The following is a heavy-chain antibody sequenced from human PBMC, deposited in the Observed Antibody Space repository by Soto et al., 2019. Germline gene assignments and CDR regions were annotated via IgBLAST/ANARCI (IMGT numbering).Heavy chain of an antibody. V-gene: IGHV3-30*18. D-gene: IGHD1-26*01. J-gene: IGHJ6*02. CDR2: ISYDGSNK. CDR1: GFTFSSYG. CDR3: AKDVVVGATTGLGDYYYYYGMDA. Sequence: QVQLVESGGGVVQPGRSLRLSCAASGFTFSSYGMHWVRQAPGKGLEWVAVISYDGSNKYYADSVKGRFTISRDNSKNPLYLQMNSLRDEDAAVYYCAKDVVVGATTGLGDYYYYYGMDAWGQGNTVTVPS.